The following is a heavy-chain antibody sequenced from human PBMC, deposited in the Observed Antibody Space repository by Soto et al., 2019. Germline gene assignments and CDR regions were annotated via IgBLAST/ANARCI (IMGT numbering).Heavy chain of an antibody. Sequence: EVQLVESGGGLVQPGGSLRLSCAASEFTFSSFWMSWVRQAPGTGLEWVANIKEDGSEKYYADSVKGRFTISRDHAKKTLFLQMNNLRAEDTAVYYCAKDDGDGDYFGQGTLVTVSS. CDR1: EFTFSSFW. CDR2: IKEDGSEK. V-gene: IGHV3-7*01. J-gene: IGHJ4*02. CDR3: AKDDGDGDY.